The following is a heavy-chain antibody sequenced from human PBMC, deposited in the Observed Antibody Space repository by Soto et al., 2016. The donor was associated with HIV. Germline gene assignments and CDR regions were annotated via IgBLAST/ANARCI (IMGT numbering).Heavy chain of an antibody. V-gene: IGHV4-4*02. CDR2: IYQSGNT. CDR3: ARRHSGYALGHAFDI. CDR1: GGSITNRNW. J-gene: IGHJ3*02. D-gene: IGHD5-12*01. Sequence: VRLQESGPGLVKPSGTLSLTCAVSGGSITNRNWWSWVRQPPGKGLEWVGEIYQSGNTKYNPSLKSRVTISLEKSKKQFSLNLSSVTAADTAVYYCARRHSGYALGHAFDIWAKGQWSPSLQ.